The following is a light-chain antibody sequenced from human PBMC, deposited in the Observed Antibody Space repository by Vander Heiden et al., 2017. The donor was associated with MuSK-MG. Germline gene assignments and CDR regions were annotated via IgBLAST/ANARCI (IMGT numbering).Light chain of an antibody. CDR3: QQDDSTPRT. J-gene: IGKJ1*01. Sequence: DIVMTQCPDSLAVSLGERATINCKSSQSVLYSSNNKNYLAWYQQKPGQPPKLLIYWASTRESGVPARFSGSGSGTDFTLTISSLQAEDVAVYYCQQDDSTPRTFGQGTKVEIK. CDR2: WAS. V-gene: IGKV4-1*01. CDR1: QSVLYSSNNKNY.